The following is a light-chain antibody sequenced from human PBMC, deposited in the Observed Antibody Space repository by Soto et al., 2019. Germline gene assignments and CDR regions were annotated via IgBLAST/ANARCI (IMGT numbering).Light chain of an antibody. Sequence: QSALTQPPSASGSPGQSVTISCTGTSSDVGGYNYVSWYQQHPGEAPKLMIYEVSKRPSGVPDRFSGSKSGNTASLTVSGLQAEDEADYYCSSYAGSNHYVFGPGTKLTVL. CDR1: SSDVGGYNY. V-gene: IGLV2-8*01. CDR3: SSYAGSNHYV. CDR2: EVS. J-gene: IGLJ1*01.